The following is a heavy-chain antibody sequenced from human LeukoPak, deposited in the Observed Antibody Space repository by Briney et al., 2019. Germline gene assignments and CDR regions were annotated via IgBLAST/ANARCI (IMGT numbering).Heavy chain of an antibody. CDR1: GFTVSSNY. D-gene: IGHD1-1*01. CDR3: ARGPDFATRYAFDI. J-gene: IGHJ3*02. V-gene: IGHV3-53*01. CDR2: IYSSGNT. Sequence: GGSLRLSCAASGFTVSSNYMSWVRQAPGKGLEWVSVIYSSGNTHCAESVKGRFTISRDNSKNTLYLQMNSLRAEDTAIYYCARGPDFATRYAFDIWGQGTMVTVSS.